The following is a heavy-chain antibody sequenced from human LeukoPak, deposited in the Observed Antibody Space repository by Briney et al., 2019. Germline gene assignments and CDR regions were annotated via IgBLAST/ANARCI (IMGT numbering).Heavy chain of an antibody. D-gene: IGHD5-12*01. J-gene: IGHJ3*02. CDR1: GGSISSSSYY. Sequence: SETLSLTCTVSGGSISSSSYYWGWIRQPPGKGLEWIGSIYYSGSTYYNPSLKSRVTISVDTSKNQFPLKLSSVTAADTAVYCCATSGVHDAFDIWGQGTMVTVSS. V-gene: IGHV4-39*06. CDR3: ATSGVHDAFDI. CDR2: IYYSGST.